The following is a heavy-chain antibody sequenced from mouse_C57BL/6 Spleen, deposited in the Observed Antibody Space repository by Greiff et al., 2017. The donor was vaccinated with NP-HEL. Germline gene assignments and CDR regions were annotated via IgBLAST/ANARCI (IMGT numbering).Heavy chain of an antibody. J-gene: IGHJ4*01. Sequence: VQLQQPGAELVRPGSSVKLSCKASGYTFTSYWMDWVKQRPGQGLEWIGNIYPSDSEPHYNQKFKDKATLTVDKSSSTAYMQLSSLTSEDSAVYYCARVVTTVYYYAMDYWGQGTSVTVSS. CDR3: ARVVTTVYYYAMDY. CDR2: IYPSDSEP. CDR1: GYTFTSYW. D-gene: IGHD2-2*01. V-gene: IGHV1-61*01.